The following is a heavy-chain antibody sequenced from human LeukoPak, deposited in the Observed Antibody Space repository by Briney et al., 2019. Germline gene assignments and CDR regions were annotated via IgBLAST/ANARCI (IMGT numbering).Heavy chain of an antibody. V-gene: IGHV1-69*01. CDR3: ARVRYYDSSGYSPHSYYYGMDV. D-gene: IGHD3-22*01. CDR2: IIPIFGTA. Sequence: SVEVSCKASGGTFSSYAISWVRQAPGQGLEWMGGIIPIFGTANYAQKFQGRVTNTADESTSTAYMELSSLRSEDTAVYYCARVRYYDSSGYSPHSYYYGMDVWGQGTTVTVSS. J-gene: IGHJ6*02. CDR1: GGTFSSYA.